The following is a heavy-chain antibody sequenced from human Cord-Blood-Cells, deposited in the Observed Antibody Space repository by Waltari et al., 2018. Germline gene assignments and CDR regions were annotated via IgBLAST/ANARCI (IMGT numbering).Heavy chain of an antibody. D-gene: IGHD6-6*01. CDR2: ISDDGSNK. V-gene: IGHV3-30*18. J-gene: IGHJ4*01. CDR1: GFTFSSYG. Sequence: QVQLVESGGGVVQPGRSLRLSCAASGFTFSSYGMHWVRQAPGKGLEWVAVISDDGSNKYYADSVKGRFTISRDNSKNTLYLQMNSLRAEDTAVYYCAKGGELVLFNYWGQEPWSPSPQ. CDR3: AKGGELVLFNY.